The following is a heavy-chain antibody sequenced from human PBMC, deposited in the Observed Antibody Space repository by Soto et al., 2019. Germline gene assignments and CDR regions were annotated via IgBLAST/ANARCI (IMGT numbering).Heavy chain of an antibody. J-gene: IGHJ4*02. V-gene: IGHV3-30*18. D-gene: IGHD3-3*01. CDR1: GFTFSSYG. CDR3: AKLFWSGYPPIDY. Sequence: GGSLRLSCAASGFTFSSYGMHWVRQAPGKGLEWVAVISYDGSNKYYADSVKGRFTISRDNSKNTLYLQMNSLRAEETAVYYCAKLFWSGYPPIDYWGQGTLVTVSS. CDR2: ISYDGSNK.